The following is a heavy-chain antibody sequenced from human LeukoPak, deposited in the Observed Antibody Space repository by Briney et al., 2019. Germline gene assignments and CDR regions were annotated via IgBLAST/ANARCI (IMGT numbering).Heavy chain of an antibody. D-gene: IGHD3-10*01. CDR3: ASHQDYYYGSGSYFASFGY. J-gene: IGHJ4*02. Sequence: GGSLRLSCAASGFTFSSYAMSWVRQAPGKGLEWVSAISGSGGSTYYADSVKGRFTISRDNSKNTLYLQMNGLRAEDTAVYYCASHQDYYYGSGSYFASFGYWGQGTLVTVSS. V-gene: IGHV3-23*01. CDR1: GFTFSSYA. CDR2: ISGSGGST.